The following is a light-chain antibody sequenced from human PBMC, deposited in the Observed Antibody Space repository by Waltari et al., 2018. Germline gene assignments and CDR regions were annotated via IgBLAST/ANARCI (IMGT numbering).Light chain of an antibody. Sequence: DIVLTQSPDSLAVSLGERATINCTSSQSVSYSSNNRDYLAWYQQKPGQPPKLLIYWASTRESGVPDRFSGSGSGTDFTLTISSLQAEDVAVYYCQQYDSNFFTFGPGTKVDIK. J-gene: IGKJ3*01. CDR1: QSVSYSSNNRDY. CDR3: QQYDSNFFT. CDR2: WAS. V-gene: IGKV4-1*01.